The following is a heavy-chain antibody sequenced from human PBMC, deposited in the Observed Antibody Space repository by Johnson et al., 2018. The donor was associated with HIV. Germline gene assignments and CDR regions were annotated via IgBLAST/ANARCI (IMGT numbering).Heavy chain of an antibody. J-gene: IGHJ3*02. D-gene: IGHD2-2*01. Sequence: MQLVESGGGLVQPGGSLRLSYGASAFTFSSYAMSWVRQAPGKGLEWVSAISGSGGSTYYADSVKGRFTISRDNSKNTLYLQMNSLRAEDTAVYYCARPVSPWSAYDAFDIWGQGTMVTVSS. CDR2: ISGSGGST. CDR3: ARPVSPWSAYDAFDI. V-gene: IGHV3-23*04. CDR1: AFTFSSYA.